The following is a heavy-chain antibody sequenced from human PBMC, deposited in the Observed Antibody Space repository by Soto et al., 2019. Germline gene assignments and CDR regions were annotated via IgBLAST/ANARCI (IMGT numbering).Heavy chain of an antibody. CDR1: DGSISNFY. CDR2: ISSRGNT. V-gene: IGHV4-59*01. CDR3: ARAPMVLTRSYFDS. Sequence: SETLSLTCTVSDGSISNFYWSWIRQPPGKGLEGIGYISSRGNTNYNPSLKSRVSISVDTSKNQFSLNLTSVTAADTGVYYCARAPMVLTRSYFDSWGQGTQVTVSS. J-gene: IGHJ4*02. D-gene: IGHD3-22*01.